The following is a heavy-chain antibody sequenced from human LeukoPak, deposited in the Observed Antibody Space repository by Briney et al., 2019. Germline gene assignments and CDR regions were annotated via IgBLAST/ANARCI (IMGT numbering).Heavy chain of an antibody. V-gene: IGHV3-23*01. J-gene: IGHJ4*02. Sequence: GGSLRLSCAASGFTLKGLGWVSAISKSGVETFYADSVQGRFTISRDTSTNTLYLQMNSLRADDTAVYYCAKGREQPWNFDYWGQGTLATVSS. CDR2: ISKSGVET. CDR1: GFTL. CDR3: AKGREQPWNFDY. D-gene: IGHD5-18*01.